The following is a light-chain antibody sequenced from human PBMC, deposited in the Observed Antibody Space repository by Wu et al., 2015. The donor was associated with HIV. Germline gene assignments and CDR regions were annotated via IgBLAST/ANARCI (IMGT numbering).Light chain of an antibody. CDR3: HQYGTSPYT. Sequence: EIVMTQSPATLSVSPGERATLSCRASQNITTSLAWYQHKRGQAPRLLIYGASNRATGVAARFSGSGSGTDFTLSISRLEPEDSAVYYCHQYGTSPYTFGQGTKLEIK. CDR2: GAS. CDR1: QNITTS. J-gene: IGKJ2*01. V-gene: IGKV3-20*01.